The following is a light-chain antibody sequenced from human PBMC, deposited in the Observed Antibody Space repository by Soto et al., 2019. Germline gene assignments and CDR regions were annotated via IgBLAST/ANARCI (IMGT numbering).Light chain of an antibody. CDR2: GAS. CDR3: QQYNNWPPYT. Sequence: EIVMTQSPATLSVSPGERATLSCRASQSVGSGLSWYQQKPDQAPRLLIYGASTRATGIPARFSGSGSGTEFTLTISSLQSEDYAVYYCQQYNNWPPYTFGQGIKVDIK. V-gene: IGKV3-15*01. J-gene: IGKJ2*01. CDR1: QSVGSG.